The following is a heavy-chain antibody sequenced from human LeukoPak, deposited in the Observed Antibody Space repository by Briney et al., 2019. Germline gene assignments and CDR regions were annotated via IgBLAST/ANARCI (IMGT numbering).Heavy chain of an antibody. CDR3: ARNLNSGWFIDLDY. J-gene: IGHJ4*02. Sequence: GGSLRLSCAASGFTFSTYNMNWVRQAPGKGLEWVSSISSSSSYIYYADSVKGRFTISRDNAKNSLYLQMNSLRAEDTAVYYCARNLNSGWFIDLDYWGQGTLVTVSS. CDR1: GFTFSTYN. D-gene: IGHD6-19*01. CDR2: ISSSSSYI. V-gene: IGHV3-21*01.